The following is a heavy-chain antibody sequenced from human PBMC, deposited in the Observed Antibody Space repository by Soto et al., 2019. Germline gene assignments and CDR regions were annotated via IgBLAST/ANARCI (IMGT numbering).Heavy chain of an antibody. J-gene: IGHJ6*02. CDR3: VKGYWKGDV. CDR2: ISGSGGSI. V-gene: IGHV3-23*01. CDR1: GFTFSTYA. D-gene: IGHD1-1*01. Sequence: EVQLLESGGGLVQPGGSLRLSCAASGFTFSTYAMNWVRQAPGNGLEWVSAISGSGGSIHYADSVKGRFTISRDNSKNTVYLQMNSLRYEDTAVYHCVKGYWKGDVGGQGTTVTVSS.